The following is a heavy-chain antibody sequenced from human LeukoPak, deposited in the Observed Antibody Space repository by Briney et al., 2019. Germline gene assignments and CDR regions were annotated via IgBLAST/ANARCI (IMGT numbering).Heavy chain of an antibody. CDR3: ARDFEMADILTGYPMGGAFDI. J-gene: IGHJ3*02. CDR1: GGSISSSSYY. V-gene: IGHV4-39*07. Sequence: SETLSLTCTVSGGSISSSSYYWGWIRQPPGKGLGWIGSIYYSGSTYYNPSLKSRVTISVDTSKNQFSLKLSSVTAADTAVYYCARDFEMADILTGYPMGGAFDIWGQGTMVTVSS. CDR2: IYYSGST. D-gene: IGHD3-9*01.